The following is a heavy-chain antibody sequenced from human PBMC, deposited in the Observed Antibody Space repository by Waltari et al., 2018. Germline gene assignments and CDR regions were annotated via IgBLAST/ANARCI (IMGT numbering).Heavy chain of an antibody. CDR2: ISWNSGSI. D-gene: IGHD3-10*01. Sequence: EVQLVESGGGLVQPGRSLRLSCAASGFTFDDYAMHWVRQAPGKGLEWVSGISWNSGSIGYADSVKGRFTISRDNAKNSLYLQMNSLRAEDTALYYCAKSDGSGSYYKSAFDIWGQGTMVTVSS. CDR1: GFTFDDYA. V-gene: IGHV3-9*01. CDR3: AKSDGSGSYYKSAFDI. J-gene: IGHJ3*02.